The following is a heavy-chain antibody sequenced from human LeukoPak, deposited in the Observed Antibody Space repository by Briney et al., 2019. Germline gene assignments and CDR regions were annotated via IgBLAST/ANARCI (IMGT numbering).Heavy chain of an antibody. D-gene: IGHD3-10*01. V-gene: IGHV3-23*01. CDR2: ISGRAGSA. Sequence: GGSLRLSCAASGFTFSSYAMSWVRQAPGKGLEWLSGISGRAGSAYYADSVKGRFTISRDNSKNTLYLQMNSLRAEDTAVYYCAKDWVVRGVISYWGQGTLVTVSS. CDR1: GFTFSSYA. J-gene: IGHJ4*02. CDR3: AKDWVVRGVISY.